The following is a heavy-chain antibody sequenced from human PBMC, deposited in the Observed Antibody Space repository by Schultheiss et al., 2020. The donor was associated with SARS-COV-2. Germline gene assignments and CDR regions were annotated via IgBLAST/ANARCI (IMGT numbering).Heavy chain of an antibody. D-gene: IGHD6-6*01. CDR3: ARAPLEYSSSSNGRWFDP. CDR1: GGSISSSSYY. Sequence: SETLSLTCTVSGGSISSSSYYWGWIRQPPGKGLEWIGSIYYSGSTYYNPSLKSRVTISVDTSKNQFSLKLSSVTAADTAVYYCARAPLEYSSSSNGRWFDPWGQGTLVTVSS. J-gene: IGHJ5*02. CDR2: IYYSGST. V-gene: IGHV4-39*01.